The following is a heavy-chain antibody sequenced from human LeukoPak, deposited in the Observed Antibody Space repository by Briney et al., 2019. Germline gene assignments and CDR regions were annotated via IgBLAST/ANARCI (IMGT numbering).Heavy chain of an antibody. CDR3: ARGPRYSFY. CDR1: GFTFSNAW. J-gene: IGHJ4*02. CDR2: IYIDGTT. Sequence: GGSLRLSCAASGFTFSNAWMSWVRQAPGKGLEWISVIYIDGTTYYADSVKGRFTISRDRANNTLYLQMNTLRDEDTAVYYCARGPRYSFYWGQGTLVSVSS. V-gene: IGHV3-53*01. D-gene: IGHD6-13*01.